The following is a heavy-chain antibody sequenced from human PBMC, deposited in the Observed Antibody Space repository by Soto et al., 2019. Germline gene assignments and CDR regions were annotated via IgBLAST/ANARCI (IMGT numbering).Heavy chain of an antibody. V-gene: IGHV1-18*01. CDR3: AGEGGGYCISTSCLYGMDV. D-gene: IGHD2-2*03. CDR2: ISAYNGNT. CDR1: GYTFTSYG. Sequence: VASVKVSCKASGYTFTSYGISWVRQAPGQRLEWMGWISAYNGNTNYTQKLQGRVTMTTDTSTSTAYMELRSLRPDDTAVYYCAGEGGGYCISTSCLYGMDVWG. J-gene: IGHJ6*02.